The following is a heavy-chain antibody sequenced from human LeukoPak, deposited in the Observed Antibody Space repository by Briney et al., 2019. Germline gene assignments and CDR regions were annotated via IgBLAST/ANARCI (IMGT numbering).Heavy chain of an antibody. J-gene: IGHJ4*02. CDR3: ARGLVQGGKDYFDY. CDR1: GDSVSSSNW. CDR2: IYHSGST. D-gene: IGHD1-1*01. Sequence: PSETLSLTCAVSGDSVSSSNWWSWVRQPPGKGLEWIGEIYHSGSTNYNPSLKSRVTISVDKSKNQFSLKLSSVTAADTAVYYCARGLVQGGKDYFDYWGQGTLVTVSS. V-gene: IGHV4-4*02.